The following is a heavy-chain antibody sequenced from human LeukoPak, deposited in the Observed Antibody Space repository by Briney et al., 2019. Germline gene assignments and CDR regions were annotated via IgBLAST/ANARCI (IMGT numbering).Heavy chain of an antibody. Sequence: GESLKISCRGSGYSFTSYWIGWVRQMPGKGLEWMGIIYPGDSDTRYSPSFQGQVTISADKSISTAYLQWSSLKASDTAMYYCARHRRDPPRALDYWGQGTLVTVSS. D-gene: IGHD5-24*01. CDR1: GYSFTSYW. J-gene: IGHJ4*02. CDR2: IYPGDSDT. CDR3: ARHRRDPPRALDY. V-gene: IGHV5-51*01.